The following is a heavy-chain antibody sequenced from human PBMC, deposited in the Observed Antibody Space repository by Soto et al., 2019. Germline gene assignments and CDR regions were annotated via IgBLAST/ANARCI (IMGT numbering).Heavy chain of an antibody. Sequence: LSRTCTVSGGSISSGDYHWSWIRQTPGKGLEWIAYIYYSGGTYYNPSLESRATISLDTSKNQFSLKLNSVTAADTAVYYCARGTWSGCKRYYFDFWGQGALVTVSS. V-gene: IGHV4-30-4*01. J-gene: IGHJ4*02. CDR1: GGSISSGDYH. CDR3: ARGTWSGCKRYYFDF. CDR2: IYYSGGT. D-gene: IGHD3-3*01.